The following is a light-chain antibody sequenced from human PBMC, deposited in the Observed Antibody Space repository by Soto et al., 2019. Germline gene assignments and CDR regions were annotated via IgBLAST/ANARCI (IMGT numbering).Light chain of an antibody. Sequence: DIKMTQSPSSLSASVGDRVSLTCRASQSIASYLNWYQQKPGKAPDLLIYAASTLQSGVPSRFSGRGSGTDFSLTISSLQPEDFATYYCQQTYSSVPITFGQGTRLEIK. J-gene: IGKJ5*01. CDR3: QQTYSSVPIT. V-gene: IGKV1-39*01. CDR2: AAS. CDR1: QSIASY.